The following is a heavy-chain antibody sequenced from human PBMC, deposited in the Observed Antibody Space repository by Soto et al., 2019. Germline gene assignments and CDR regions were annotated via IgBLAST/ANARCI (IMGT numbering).Heavy chain of an antibody. CDR1: GYSFTSYW. Sequence: PGESLKISCKGSGYSFTSYWIGWVRQMPGKGLEWMGIIYPGDSDTRYSPSFQGQVTISADKSISTAYLKWSSLKASDTAMYYCASRGFPSLYGDYDRNYYYYGMDVWGQGTTVTVSS. J-gene: IGHJ6*02. CDR2: IYPGDSDT. D-gene: IGHD4-17*01. CDR3: ASRGFPSLYGDYDRNYYYYGMDV. V-gene: IGHV5-51*01.